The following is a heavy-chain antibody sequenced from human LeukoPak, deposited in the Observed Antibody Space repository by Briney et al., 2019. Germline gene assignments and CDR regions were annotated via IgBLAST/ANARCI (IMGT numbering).Heavy chain of an antibody. D-gene: IGHD6-6*01. CDR2: FSGTGEIT. CDR1: GFTFSSYS. CDR3: AKHPRLVRYFDS. J-gene: IGHJ4*02. V-gene: IGHV3-23*01. Sequence: GGSLRLSCAASGFTFSSYSMSWVRQAPGKGLEWVSTFSGTGEITYYADSVKGRFTISRDNSKNTLYLQMTGLRAEDTARYYCAKHPRLVRYFDSWGQGTLVTVSS.